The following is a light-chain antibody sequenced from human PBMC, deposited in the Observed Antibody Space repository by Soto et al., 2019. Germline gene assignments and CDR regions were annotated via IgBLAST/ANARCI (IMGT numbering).Light chain of an antibody. Sequence: QSVLTQPPSVSAAPEQNVTISCSGSIFNIGSNSVSWYRHLPGTAPKLLIYDINQRPSGIPDRFSGSKSGTSATLGITGLQTGDEADYYCGTWDSSLSSVVCGGGTTLTVL. CDR2: DIN. V-gene: IGLV1-51*01. J-gene: IGLJ2*01. CDR1: IFNIGSNS. CDR3: GTWDSSLSSVV.